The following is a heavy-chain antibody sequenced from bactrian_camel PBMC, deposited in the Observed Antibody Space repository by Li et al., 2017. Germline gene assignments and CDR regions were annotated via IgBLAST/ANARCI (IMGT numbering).Heavy chain of an antibody. CDR1: GFPFRYYA. CDR2: IYSDGSGT. CDR3: STSRTTY. J-gene: IGHJ4*01. V-gene: IGHV3S7*01. Sequence: QVQLVESGGGLVQPGGSLTLSCAASGFPFRYYAMSWVRQAPGKCLECVASIYSDGSGTYYSNSVKGRFTVSRDNANNLAYLQMTSLKSEDTALYYCSTSRTTYWGQGTQVTVS.